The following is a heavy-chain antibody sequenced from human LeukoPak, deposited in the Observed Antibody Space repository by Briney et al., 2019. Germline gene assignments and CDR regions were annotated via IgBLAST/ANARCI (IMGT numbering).Heavy chain of an antibody. Sequence: ASETLSLTCTVSGYSINSAYYWGWIRQPPGKGLEWIGSMYHSGSTYYNASLQSRVTISIDTSKNQFSLRLNSVTAADTAMYYCAKSGGYGLIDYWGQGTLVTVSS. CDR2: MYHSGST. D-gene: IGHD1-26*01. J-gene: IGHJ4*02. CDR1: GYSINSAYY. CDR3: AKSGGYGLIDY. V-gene: IGHV4-38-2*02.